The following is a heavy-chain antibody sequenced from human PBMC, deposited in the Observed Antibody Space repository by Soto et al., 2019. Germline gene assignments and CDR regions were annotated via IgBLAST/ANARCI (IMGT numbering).Heavy chain of an antibody. V-gene: IGHV3-15*01. CDR3: TTDSSTTVVWDYYYYYGMDV. J-gene: IGHJ6*02. D-gene: IGHD4-17*01. CDR1: GFTFSNAW. Sequence: PGGSLRLSCAASGFTFSNAWMRWVRQAPGKGLEWVGRIKSKTDGGTTDYAAPVKGRFTISRDDSKNTLYLQMNSLKTEDTAVYYCTTDSSTTVVWDYYYYYGMDVWGQGTTVTVSS. CDR2: IKSKTDGGTT.